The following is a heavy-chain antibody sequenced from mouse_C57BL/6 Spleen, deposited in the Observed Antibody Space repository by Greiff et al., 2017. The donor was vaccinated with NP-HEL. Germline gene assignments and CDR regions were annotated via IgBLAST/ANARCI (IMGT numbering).Heavy chain of an antibody. CDR3: DYYHIDY. V-gene: IGHV1-14*01. J-gene: IGHJ2*01. CDR2: IYPYNDGT. Sequence: VQLQQSGPELVKPGASVTMSCKASGYTFTSYVMHWVKQKPGQGLEWIGYIYPYNDGTKYNEKFKGKATLTSDKSSSTAYMELSSLTSEDSAVSEYDYYHIDYWGQGTTLTDSS. D-gene: IGHD2-4*01. CDR1: GYTFTSYV.